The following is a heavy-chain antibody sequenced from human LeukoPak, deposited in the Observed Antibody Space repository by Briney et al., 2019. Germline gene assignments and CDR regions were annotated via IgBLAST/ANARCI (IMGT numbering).Heavy chain of an antibody. CDR1: GGTFSSYA. J-gene: IGHJ4*02. Sequence: ASVKVSCKASGGTFSSYAISWVRQAPGQGLEWMGGIIPIFGTANYAQKFQGRVTITTDESTSTAYMELSSLRSEDTAVYYCASYCTDGVCFAVWGQGTLVTVPS. V-gene: IGHV1-69*05. D-gene: IGHD2-8*01. CDR2: IIPIFGTA. CDR3: ASYCTDGVCFAV.